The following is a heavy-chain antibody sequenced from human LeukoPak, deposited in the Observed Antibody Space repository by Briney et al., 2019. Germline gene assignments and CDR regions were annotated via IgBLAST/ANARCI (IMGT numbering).Heavy chain of an antibody. CDR2: IGTAGDT. CDR1: GFTFSSYD. D-gene: IGHD4-17*01. Sequence: GGSLRLSCAASGFTFSSYDMHWVRQATGKGLEWVSAIGTAGDTYYPGSVKGRFTISRENAKNSLYLQMNSLRAGDTAVYYCARGNYGDYGDCWGQGTLVTVSS. V-gene: IGHV3-13*01. J-gene: IGHJ4*02. CDR3: ARGNYGDYGDC.